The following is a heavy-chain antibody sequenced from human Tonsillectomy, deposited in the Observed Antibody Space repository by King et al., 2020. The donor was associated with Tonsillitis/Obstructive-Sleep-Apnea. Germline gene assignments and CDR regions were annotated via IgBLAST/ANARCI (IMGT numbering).Heavy chain of an antibody. CDR3: ARILXDFWXGYSXXXANXXYYMDX. CDR1: GFSLSNARMG. D-gene: IGHD3-3*01. J-gene: IGHJ6*03. CDR2: IFSNDEK. V-gene: IGHV2-26*01. Sequence: QVTLQESGPVLVKPTETLTLTCTVSGFSLSNARMGVSWIRQPPGKALEWLAHIFSNDEKSYSTSLKSRLTISKDTSKSQVVLTMTNMDPVDTATYYCARILXDFWXGYSXXXANXXYYMDXWGXGXTVTVS.